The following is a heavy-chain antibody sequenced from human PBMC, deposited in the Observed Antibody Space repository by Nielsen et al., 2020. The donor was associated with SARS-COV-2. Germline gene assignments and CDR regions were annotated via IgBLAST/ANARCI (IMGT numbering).Heavy chain of an antibody. CDR2: IHYRGST. D-gene: IGHD4-17*01. CDR1: GGSISSYY. J-gene: IGHJ3*02. Sequence: SETLSLTCTVSGGSISSYYWSWIRRPPGKRLEWIGYIHYRGSTTSNPSLKSRVTISLDTSKTQFSLRLSSVTAADTAMYYCARERGGDYGEAFDIWGQGTMVTVSS. V-gene: IGHV4-59*01. CDR3: ARERGGDYGEAFDI.